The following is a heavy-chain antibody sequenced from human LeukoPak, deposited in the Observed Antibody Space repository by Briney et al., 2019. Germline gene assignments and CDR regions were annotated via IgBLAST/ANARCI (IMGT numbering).Heavy chain of an antibody. CDR1: RFTLSIDA. V-gene: IGHV3-23*01. CDR2: ISDSGGNT. Sequence: PGRSLRLSCASSRFTLSIDAMIWVRQAPGKGLEWVSNISDSGGNTFYADSVKGRFTISRDIPKNTLFLHINGLRAEHTAMYYCARLYGGSYAYWGRGPLLTVSS. D-gene: IGHD1-26*01. J-gene: IGHJ4*02. CDR3: ARLYGGSYAY.